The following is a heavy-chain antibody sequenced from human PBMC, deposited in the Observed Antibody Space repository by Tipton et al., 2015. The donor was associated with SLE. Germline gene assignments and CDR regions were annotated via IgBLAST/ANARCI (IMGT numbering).Heavy chain of an antibody. CDR2: INSDGSST. CDR3: GGSGSYYHLYS. D-gene: IGHD3-10*01. V-gene: IGHV3-74*01. Sequence: SLRLSCAASGFTFSSYWMHWVRQAPGKGLVWVSRINSDGSSTSYADSVKGRFTISRDNAKNTLYLQMNSLRAEDTAVYYCGGSGSYYHLYSWGQGTLVTVSS. J-gene: IGHJ4*02. CDR1: GFTFSSYW.